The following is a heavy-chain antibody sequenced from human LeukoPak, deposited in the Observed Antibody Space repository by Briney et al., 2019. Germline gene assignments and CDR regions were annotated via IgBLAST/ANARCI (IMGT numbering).Heavy chain of an antibody. CDR3: AKDRYYYDSSGYTILDY. J-gene: IGHJ4*02. V-gene: IGHV3-30*02. CDR1: GFTFSSYG. CDR2: IRYDGSNK. D-gene: IGHD3-22*01. Sequence: PGGSLRLSCAASGFTFSSYGMHWVRQAPGKGLEWVAFIRYDGSNKYYADSVKGRFTISRDNSKNTLYLQMNSLRAEDTAVYYCAKDRYYYDSSGYTILDYWGQGTLVTVPS.